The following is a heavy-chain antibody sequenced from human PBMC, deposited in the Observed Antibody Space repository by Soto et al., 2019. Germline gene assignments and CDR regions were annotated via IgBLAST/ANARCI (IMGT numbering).Heavy chain of an antibody. Sequence: QVQLQESGPGLVKPSGTLSLTCAVSGGSISSNYWWSWVRQPPGKGLEWIGEIFHSGTTNYNPSLKSRVTRSMDKSDNQFSLKLNSVTAADTAVYYCARNPFDYWGQGTLVTVSS. CDR1: GGSISSNYW. J-gene: IGHJ4*02. V-gene: IGHV4-4*02. CDR2: IFHSGTT. CDR3: ARNPFDY.